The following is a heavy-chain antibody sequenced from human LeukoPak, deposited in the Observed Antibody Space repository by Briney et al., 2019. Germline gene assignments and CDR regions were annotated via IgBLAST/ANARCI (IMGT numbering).Heavy chain of an antibody. J-gene: IGHJ6*02. CDR3: ARDLWRPRYYYYYGVDV. CDR1: GGSISSGDYY. CDR2: IYYSGST. Sequence: PSETLSLTCTVSGGSISSGDYYWSWIRQPPGKGLEWIGYIYYSGSTYYNPSLKSRVTISVDTSKNQFSLKLSSVTAADTAVYYCARDLWRPRYYYYYGVDVWGQGTTVTVSS. D-gene: IGHD2-21*01. V-gene: IGHV4-30-4*01.